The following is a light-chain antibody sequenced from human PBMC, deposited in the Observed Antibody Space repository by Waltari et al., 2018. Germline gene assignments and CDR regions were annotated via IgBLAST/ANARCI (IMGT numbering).Light chain of an antibody. CDR2: DAS. V-gene: IGKV3-11*01. J-gene: IGKJ2*01. CDR1: QCVGSY. Sequence: EIVFTQSPATLSLSPGDTAPLSCRSSQCVGSYLAWYQQKPGQPPTLLISDASNRATGVLASFRGGGSWTDVTLTISSLEAADFAVYYCQQRSNWTPYTFGQGARLEIK. CDR3: QQRSNWTPYT.